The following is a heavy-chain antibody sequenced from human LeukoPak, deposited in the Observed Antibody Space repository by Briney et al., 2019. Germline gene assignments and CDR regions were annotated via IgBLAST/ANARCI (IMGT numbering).Heavy chain of an antibody. CDR2: ISVSRSTI. J-gene: IGHJ4*02. V-gene: IGHV3-48*04. CDR1: GFTFSSYS. D-gene: IGHD3-22*01. Sequence: GASLRLSCEASGFTFSSYSMNWVRQAPGQGLEWVAYISVSRSTIYYADSLKGRFTISRDNAKNSLYLQMNSLRAEDTAVYYCARDDAYYAHAVDYWGQGTLVTVSS. CDR3: ARDDAYYAHAVDY.